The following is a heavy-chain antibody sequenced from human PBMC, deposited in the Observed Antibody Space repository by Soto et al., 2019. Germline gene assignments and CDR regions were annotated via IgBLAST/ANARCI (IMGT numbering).Heavy chain of an antibody. V-gene: IGHV3-9*01. J-gene: IGHJ4*02. Sequence: PVGSLRLSCAASGFTFDDYAMHWVRQSPGKGLEWVAGINWSGEATAYADSVKGRFTMSRDNAKNSVYLQMNSLRPEDTAIYYCARDSSIVPRTLDHWGQGTLVTVSS. D-gene: IGHD6-6*01. CDR3: ARDSSIVPRTLDH. CDR2: INWSGEAT. CDR1: GFTFDDYA.